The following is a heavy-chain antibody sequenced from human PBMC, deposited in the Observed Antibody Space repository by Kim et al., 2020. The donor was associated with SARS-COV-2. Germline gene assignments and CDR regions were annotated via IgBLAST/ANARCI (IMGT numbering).Heavy chain of an antibody. CDR3: ARRGNMIVVSPSWFDP. D-gene: IGHD3-22*01. J-gene: IGHJ5*02. V-gene: IGHV4-34*13. Sequence: SLTSRVNISEDTSKSQFSLKLGSVTAADTAVYYCARRGNMIVVSPSWFDPWGQGTLVTVSS.